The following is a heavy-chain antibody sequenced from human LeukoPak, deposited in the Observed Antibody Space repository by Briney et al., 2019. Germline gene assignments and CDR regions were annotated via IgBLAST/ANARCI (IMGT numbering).Heavy chain of an antibody. CDR1: GFTFRSYW. V-gene: IGHV3-7*01. CDR2: IKKDGSEK. Sequence: GGSLRLSCAASGFTFRSYWMSWVRQAPGKGLEWVANIKKDGSEKCYVDSVKGRFTISRDNAKKSLYLQMNSLRAEDTAVYYCARHLSGITGYTYGRGIDYWGQGTLLTVSS. D-gene: IGHD5-18*01. J-gene: IGHJ4*02. CDR3: ARHLSGITGYTYGRGIDY.